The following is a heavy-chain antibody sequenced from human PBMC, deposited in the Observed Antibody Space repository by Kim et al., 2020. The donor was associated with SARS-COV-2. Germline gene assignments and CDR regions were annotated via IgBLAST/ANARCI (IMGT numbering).Heavy chain of an antibody. D-gene: IGHD2-2*01. J-gene: IGHJ6*02. CDR1: GYTFTSYA. CDR3: ARSDMDCSSTSCYDYYYYGMDV. CDR2: INAGNGNT. V-gene: IGHV1-3*01. Sequence: ASVKVSCKASGYTFTSYAMHWVRQAPGQRLEWMGWINAGNGNTKYSQKFQGRVTITRDTSASTAYMELSSLRSEDTAVYYCARSDMDCSSTSCYDYYYYGMDVWGQGTTVTVSS.